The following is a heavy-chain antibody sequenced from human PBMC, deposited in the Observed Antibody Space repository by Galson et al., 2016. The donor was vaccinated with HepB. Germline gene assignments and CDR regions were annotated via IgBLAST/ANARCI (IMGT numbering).Heavy chain of an antibody. J-gene: IGHJ6*03. V-gene: IGHV4-34*01. Sequence: SETLSLTCAVYGGSFSNYCWTWLRQPPGKGLEWIGEINHGGSTNYNPSLKSRVAISVDTSKNQFSLKVSSVTAADTAVYYCARGGTANDVWSRRGNYYYYYYMDVWGKGTTVTVSS. CDR1: GGSFSNYC. CDR2: INHGGST. CDR3: ARGGTANDVWSRRGNYYYYYYMDV. D-gene: IGHD3-3*01.